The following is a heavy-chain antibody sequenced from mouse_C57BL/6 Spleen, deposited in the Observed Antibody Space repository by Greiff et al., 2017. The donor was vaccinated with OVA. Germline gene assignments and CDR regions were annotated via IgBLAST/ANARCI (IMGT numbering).Heavy chain of an antibody. CDR2: IDPRSGNT. Sequence: VQLQQSGAELARPGASVKLSCKASGYTFTSYGISWVKQRTGQGLEWIGEIDPRSGNTYYNEKFKGKATLTADKSSSTAYMELRSLTSEDSAVYFCARRDSWFAYWGQGTLVTVSA. V-gene: IGHV1-81*01. J-gene: IGHJ3*01. CDR1: GYTFTSYG. CDR3: ARRDSWFAY. D-gene: IGHD3-3*01.